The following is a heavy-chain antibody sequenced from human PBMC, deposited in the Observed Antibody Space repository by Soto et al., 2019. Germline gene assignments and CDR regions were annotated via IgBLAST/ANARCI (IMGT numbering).Heavy chain of an antibody. J-gene: IGHJ4*02. D-gene: IGHD3-10*01. Sequence: QITLKESGPMVVKPTQTLTLTCTFSGFSLSTNGVGVGWIRQPPGKALEWLALIYWDDVKRYSPSLKSRLTITTDTSKKQVVLTMTNMEAVDTATFYCAHYYGRRFDYWGQGTLVTVSS. CDR3: AHYYGRRFDY. CDR1: GFSLSTNGVG. V-gene: IGHV2-5*02. CDR2: IYWDDVK.